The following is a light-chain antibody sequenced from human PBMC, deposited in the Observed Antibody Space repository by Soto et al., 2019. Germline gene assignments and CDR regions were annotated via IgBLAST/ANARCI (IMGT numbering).Light chain of an antibody. V-gene: IGLV1-44*01. CDR3: AAWGDSLNTWV. Sequence: QSVLTQPPSASGTPGQGVTISFSGSSSNIGSNPVSWYQHFPGTAPKVIIYSDDQRPSGAPDRFSGSKSGTSASLAISGRQAEDEADYFCAAWGDSLNTWVFGGGTKLTVL. CDR2: SDD. CDR1: SSNIGSNP. J-gene: IGLJ3*02.